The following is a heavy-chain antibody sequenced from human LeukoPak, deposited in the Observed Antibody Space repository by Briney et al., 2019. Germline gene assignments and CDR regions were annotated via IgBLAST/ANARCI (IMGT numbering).Heavy chain of an antibody. D-gene: IGHD3-22*01. CDR1: GFTFTAYA. CDR2: ISSSSSYI. CDR3: ARGLDTYYFDY. Sequence: GGSLRLSCTASGFTFTAYAMTWVRQAPGKGLEWVSSISSSSSYIYYADSVKGRFTISRDNAKNSLYLQMNSLRAEDTAMYYCARGLDTYYFDYWGQGTLVTVSS. V-gene: IGHV3-21*01. J-gene: IGHJ4*02.